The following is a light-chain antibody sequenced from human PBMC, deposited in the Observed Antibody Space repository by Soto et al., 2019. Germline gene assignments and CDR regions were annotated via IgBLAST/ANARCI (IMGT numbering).Light chain of an antibody. CDR3: QQYGSSPWT. CDR2: CAS. Sequence: EIVLTQSPGTLSLSPGERATLSCRASQSVSSSYLAWYQQKPGQAPRLLIYCASSRATGITDRFSGSGSGTDFTLTISRLEPEDFAVYYCQQYGSSPWTFGQGTKVEIK. V-gene: IGKV3-20*01. J-gene: IGKJ1*01. CDR1: QSVSSSY.